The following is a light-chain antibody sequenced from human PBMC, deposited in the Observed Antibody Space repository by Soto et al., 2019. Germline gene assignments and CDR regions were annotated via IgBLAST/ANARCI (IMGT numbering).Light chain of an antibody. J-gene: IGKJ1*01. CDR1: QSISYW. V-gene: IGKV1-5*03. CDR2: KAS. Sequence: DIQMTQSPSTLSASVGDRATITCRASQSISYWLAWYQQKPGKAPNLLIYKASTLGNGVPSRFSGSGSGTEFTLAISSLQPDYVATYYCQQYNSYSSTFGQGTKVELK. CDR3: QQYNSYSST.